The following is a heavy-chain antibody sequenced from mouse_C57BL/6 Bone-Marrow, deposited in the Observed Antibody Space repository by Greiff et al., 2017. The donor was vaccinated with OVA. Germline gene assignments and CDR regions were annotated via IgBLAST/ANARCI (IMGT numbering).Heavy chain of an antibody. V-gene: IGHV1-64*01. D-gene: IGHD1-1*01. CDR2: IHPNSGST. Sequence: QVQLQQPGAELVKPGASVKLSCKASGYTFTSYWMHWVKQRPGQGLEWIGMIHPNSGSTNYNEKFKSKATLPVDKSSSTAYMQLSSLTSEDSAAYYYESYDCGSSDYWGQGTTLTVSS. CDR1: GYTFTSYW. J-gene: IGHJ2*01. CDR3: ESYDCGSSDY.